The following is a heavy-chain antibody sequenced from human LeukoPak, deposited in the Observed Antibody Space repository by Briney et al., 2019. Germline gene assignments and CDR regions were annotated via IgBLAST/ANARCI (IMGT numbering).Heavy chain of an antibody. D-gene: IGHD3-10*01. CDR3: AADRGVNWFDP. CDR1: GFTFTTSA. V-gene: IGHV1-58*02. J-gene: IGHJ5*02. Sequence: GASVKVSCKASGFTFTTSAMQWVRQARGQRLEWIGWIVVGSGNTNYAQKFQERVTITRDMSTSTAYMELSSLRAEDTAVYYCAADRGVNWFDPWGQGTLVTVSS. CDR2: IVVGSGNT.